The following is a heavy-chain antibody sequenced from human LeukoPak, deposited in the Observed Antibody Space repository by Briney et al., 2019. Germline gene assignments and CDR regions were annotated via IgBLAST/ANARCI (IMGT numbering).Heavy chain of an antibody. CDR1: GYTFTGYY. CDR2: INPNSGGT. Sequence: GASVKVSCKASGYTFTGYYMHWVRQAPGQGLEWMGWINPNSGGTNYAQKFQGRVTMTRDTSISTAYMELRSLRSDDTAVYYCARVGVSDYGDYAALVYGMDVWGQGTTVTVSS. V-gene: IGHV1-2*02. D-gene: IGHD4-17*01. CDR3: ARVGVSDYGDYAALVYGMDV. J-gene: IGHJ6*02.